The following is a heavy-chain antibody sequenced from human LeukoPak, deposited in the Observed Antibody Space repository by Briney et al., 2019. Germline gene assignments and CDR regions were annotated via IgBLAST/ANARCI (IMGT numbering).Heavy chain of an antibody. Sequence: GGSLRLSCAASGFTFSSYGMHWVRQAPGKGLEWVAVIWYDGSNKYYADSVKGRFTISGDNSKNTLYLQMNSLRAEDTAVYYCARGNVLLWFGESQQNWFDPWGQGTLVTVSS. J-gene: IGHJ5*02. D-gene: IGHD3-10*01. V-gene: IGHV3-33*01. CDR2: IWYDGSNK. CDR1: GFTFSSYG. CDR3: ARGNVLLWFGESQQNWFDP.